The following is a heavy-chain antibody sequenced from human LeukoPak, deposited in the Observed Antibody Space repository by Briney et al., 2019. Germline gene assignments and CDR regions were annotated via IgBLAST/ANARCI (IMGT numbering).Heavy chain of an antibody. V-gene: IGHV3-7*01. CDR2: IKQDGSEK. CDR1: GFTFGSYW. CDR3: AREGYSGTYNGY. Sequence: GGSLRLSCAASGFTFGSYWMSWVRQAPGKGLEWVANIKQDGSEKYYVDSVKGRFTISRDNAKNSLYLQMNSLRAEDTAVYYCAREGYSGTYNGYWGQGTLVTVSS. D-gene: IGHD1-26*01. J-gene: IGHJ4*02.